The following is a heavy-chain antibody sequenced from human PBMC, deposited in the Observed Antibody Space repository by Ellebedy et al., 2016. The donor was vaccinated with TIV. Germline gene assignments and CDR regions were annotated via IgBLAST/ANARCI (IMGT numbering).Heavy chain of an antibody. Sequence: GESLKISCAVSGFTFSNYWMSWARQAPGKGLEWVATIKQDGSEIPYVDSVKGRFTISRDNAKNSLYLQMNSLRVEDTALYYCARDAYPYAMDVWGQGTTVTVSS. CDR3: ARDAYPYAMDV. CDR2: IKQDGSEI. V-gene: IGHV3-7*03. J-gene: IGHJ6*02. CDR1: GFTFSNYW. D-gene: IGHD2-2*02.